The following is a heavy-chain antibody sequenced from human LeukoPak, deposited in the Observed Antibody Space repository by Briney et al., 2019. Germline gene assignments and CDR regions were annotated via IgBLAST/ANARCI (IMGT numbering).Heavy chain of an antibody. CDR1: GGPTISSN. CDR3: ARDQGTVAARVFDY. Sequence: SETLSLTGTAPGGPTISSNWAWSRRPAGKDLEGFGRIYTSGSTNYNPSLKSRVTMSVDASKNQFSLKLSSVTAADTAVYYCARDQGTVAARVFDYWGQGTLVTVSS. CDR2: IYTSGST. V-gene: IGHV4-4*07. D-gene: IGHD2-15*01. J-gene: IGHJ4*02.